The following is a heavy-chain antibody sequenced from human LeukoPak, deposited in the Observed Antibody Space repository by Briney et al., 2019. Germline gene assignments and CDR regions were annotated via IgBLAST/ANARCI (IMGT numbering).Heavy chain of an antibody. CDR2: IYYSGST. CDR3: ARVALLWFGGFDY. CDR1: GGSISSYY. V-gene: IGHV4-59*08. Sequence: PSETLSLTCTVSGGSISSYYWSWIRQPPGKGLEWIGYIYYSGSTNYNPSLKSRVTISVDTSKNQFSLKLSSVTAADTAVYYCARVALLWFGGFDYWGQGTLVTVSS. J-gene: IGHJ4*02. D-gene: IGHD3-10*01.